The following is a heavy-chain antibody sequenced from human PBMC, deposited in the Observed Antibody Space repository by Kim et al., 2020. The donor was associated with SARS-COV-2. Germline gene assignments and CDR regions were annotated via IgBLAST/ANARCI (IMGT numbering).Heavy chain of an antibody. Sequence: SETLSLTCAVYVGSFSGYFWTWIRQVPGKGLEWVGDTDPSGDTSYNPSLQSRVTILVDTSKNQFSLKLISVISADTAMYYCARQGSGSGTHGALYIWGPGTWATVSS. CDR3: ARQGSGSGTHGALYI. V-gene: IGHV4-34*01. CDR1: VGSFSGYF. CDR2: TDPSGDT. D-gene: IGHD3-10*01. J-gene: IGHJ3*02.